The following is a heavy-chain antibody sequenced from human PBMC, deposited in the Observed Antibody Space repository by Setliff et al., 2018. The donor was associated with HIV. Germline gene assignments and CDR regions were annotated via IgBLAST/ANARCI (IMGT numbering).Heavy chain of an antibody. CDR1: AGSIRSSTYY. D-gene: IGHD3-3*01. J-gene: IGHJ6*03. Sequence: PSETLSLTCTVSAGSIRSSTYYWAWIRQPPGKGLEWIGSIDYNEITYYNPSLKSRVTISVGTSKNQFSLKLSSVTAADTAVYYCARCYYNFWSGYPLDYMDVWGKGTTVTVSS. CDR3: ARCYYNFWSGYPLDYMDV. CDR2: IDYNEIT. V-gene: IGHV4-39*01.